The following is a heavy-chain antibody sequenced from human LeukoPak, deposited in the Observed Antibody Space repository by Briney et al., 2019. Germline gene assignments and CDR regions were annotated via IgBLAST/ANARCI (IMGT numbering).Heavy chain of an antibody. CDR1: IFTFGSYG. V-gene: IGHV3-23*01. CDR2: ISASGGRT. J-gene: IGHJ3*02. CDR3: VRDRWGRGESSFDAFQI. Sequence: PGGSLRLSCRDSIFTFGSYGMSWVRQAPGKGLQWVSSISASGGRTLYAESVKGRFTISRDNSKNTLDLQMHSLGVEDTAVYYCVRDRWGRGESSFDAFQIWGQGTMVTVSS. D-gene: IGHD3-16*02.